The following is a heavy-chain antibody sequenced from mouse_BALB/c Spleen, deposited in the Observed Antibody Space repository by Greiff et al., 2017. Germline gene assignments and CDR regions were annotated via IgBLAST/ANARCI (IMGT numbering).Heavy chain of an antibody. Sequence: DVKLVESGGGLVQPGGSRKLSCAASGFTFSSFGMHWVRQDPEKGLEWVAYISSGSSTIYYADTVKGRFTISRDNPKNTLFLQMTSLRSEDTAMYYCARFVQGAMDYWGQGTSVTVSS. J-gene: IGHJ4*01. CDR1: GFTFSSFG. CDR2: ISSGSSTI. CDR3: ARFVQGAMDY. V-gene: IGHV5-17*02.